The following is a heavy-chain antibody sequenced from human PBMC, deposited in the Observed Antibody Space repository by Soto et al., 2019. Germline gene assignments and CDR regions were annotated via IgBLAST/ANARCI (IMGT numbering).Heavy chain of an antibody. Sequence: GGTVCRSRWRSIRQPKGKGLELIGYIYSSGSTNYNPSLKSRVTISVDTSKNQFSLKLSSVTAADTAVYYCARYKKVVYAMSATRSRHWGRRTLPTFS. CDR2: IYSSGST. J-gene: IGHJ4*02. CDR3: ARYKKVVYAMSATRSRH. CDR1: GGTVCRSR. D-gene: IGHD2-8*02. V-gene: IGHV4-59*02.